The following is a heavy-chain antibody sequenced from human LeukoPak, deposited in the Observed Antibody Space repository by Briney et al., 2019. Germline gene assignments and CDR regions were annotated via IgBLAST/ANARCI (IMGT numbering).Heavy chain of an antibody. CDR2: INHSGST. V-gene: IGHV4-34*01. CDR3: AREKGSSWYVDY. J-gene: IGHJ4*02. CDR1: GGSFSGYY. Sequence: SETLSLTCAVYGGSFSGYYWSWIRQPPGKGLEWIGEINHSGSTNYNPSLKSRVTISVDTSKNQFSLKLSSVTAADTAVYYCAREKGSSWYVDYWAREPWSPSPQ. D-gene: IGHD6-13*01.